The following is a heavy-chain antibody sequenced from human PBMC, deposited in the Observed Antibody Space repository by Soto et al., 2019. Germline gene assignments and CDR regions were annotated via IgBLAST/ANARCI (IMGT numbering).Heavy chain of an antibody. Sequence: GASVKVSCKASGVTFTSSAVQCVRQARGQLLEWIGWIVVGSGNTNYAQKFQERVTITRDMSTSTAYMELSSLRSEDTAVYYCAAVQGYYYDSSGYHDDYWGQGTLVTVSS. CDR1: GVTFTSSA. V-gene: IGHV1-58*01. D-gene: IGHD3-22*01. CDR2: IVVGSGNT. J-gene: IGHJ4*02. CDR3: AAVQGYYYDSSGYHDDY.